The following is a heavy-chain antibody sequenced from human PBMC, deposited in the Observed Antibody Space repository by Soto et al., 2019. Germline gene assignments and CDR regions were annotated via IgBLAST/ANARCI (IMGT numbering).Heavy chain of an antibody. CDR1: GGTFSSYA. V-gene: IGHV1-69*01. J-gene: IGHJ6*02. CDR3: ARDSTVTSRYYYYGMDV. Sequence: QVQLVQSGAEVKKRGSSVKVSCKASGGTFSSYAITWVRQAPGQGLEWMGGIIPIFGTANYAQKFQGRVTITADESTSTAYMELSSLRSEDTAVYYCARDSTVTSRYYYYGMDVWGQGTTVTVSS. CDR2: IIPIFGTA. D-gene: IGHD4-4*01.